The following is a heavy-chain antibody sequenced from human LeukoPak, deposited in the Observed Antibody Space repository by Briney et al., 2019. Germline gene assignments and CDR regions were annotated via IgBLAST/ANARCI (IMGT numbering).Heavy chain of an antibody. CDR1: GGSLSSYY. Sequence: SETLSLTCTVSGGSLSSYYWSWIRQPAGKGLEWIGRIYTSGSTNYNPSLKSRVTMSVETSKNQFSLKLSSVTAAETAVYYCGRKMRLMVMAENYYYMDVGGKGTRVTV. CDR2: IYTSGST. D-gene: IGHD2-8*01. CDR3: GRKMRLMVMAENYYYMDV. J-gene: IGHJ6*03. V-gene: IGHV4-4*07.